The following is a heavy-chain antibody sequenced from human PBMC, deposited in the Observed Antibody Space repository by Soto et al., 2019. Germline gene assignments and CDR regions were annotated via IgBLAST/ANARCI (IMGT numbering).Heavy chain of an antibody. CDR3: AKDRIRNASSGWFDP. CDR1: GDTLPEFS. D-gene: IGHD1-1*01. J-gene: IGHJ5*02. Sequence: ASVKVSCKVSGDTLPEFSMHWVRQAPGKGLEWMGGFDPEDGETIYAQKFLGRVTMTEDTSTDTAYMELSSLTSEDTAVYYCAKDRIRNASSGWFDPWGQGTMVTVYS. CDR2: FDPEDGET. V-gene: IGHV1-24*01.